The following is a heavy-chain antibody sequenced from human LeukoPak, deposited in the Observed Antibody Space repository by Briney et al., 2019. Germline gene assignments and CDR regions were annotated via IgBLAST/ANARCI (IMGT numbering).Heavy chain of an antibody. D-gene: IGHD2-15*01. Sequence: WQTLSLTCTVPGGSISSGGYYWSWIRQHRGWGLAWIVYIYYSGSTYYNPSLKSRLTISVDTSKNQFSLKLSSVTAADTAVYYCARWVCTGGSCYYGVDVWGQGTTVTVSS. V-gene: IGHV4-31*03. CDR2: IYYSGST. CDR1: GGSISSGGYY. CDR3: ARWVCTGGSCYYGVDV. J-gene: IGHJ6*02.